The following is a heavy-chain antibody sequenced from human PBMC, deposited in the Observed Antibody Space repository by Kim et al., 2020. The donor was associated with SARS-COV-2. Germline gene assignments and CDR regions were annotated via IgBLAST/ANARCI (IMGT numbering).Heavy chain of an antibody. CDR2: IGTAGDT. CDR3: ARGYSSSWYWAFDM. D-gene: IGHD6-13*01. CDR1: GFTFSSYD. Sequence: GGSLRLSCAASGFTFSSYDMHWVRQATGKGLEWVSAIGTAGDTYYPGSVKGRFTISRENAKNSLYLQMNSLRAGDTAVYYCARGYSSSWYWAFDMWGQGTRVTVSS. J-gene: IGHJ3*02. V-gene: IGHV3-13*01.